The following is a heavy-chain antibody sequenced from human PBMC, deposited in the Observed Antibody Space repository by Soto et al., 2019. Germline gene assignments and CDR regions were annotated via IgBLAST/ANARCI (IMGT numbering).Heavy chain of an antibody. J-gene: IGHJ3*02. CDR2: IYYSGST. D-gene: IGHD5-12*01. V-gene: IGHV4-31*03. Sequence: QVQLQESGPGLVKPSQTLSLTCTVSGGSISSGGYYWSWIRQHPGKGLEWIGYIYYSGSTYYNPSLKSRVTRSVDTAKNQCSLKLSSVTAADTAVYYCARGDGYHPGAFDIWGQGTMVTVSS. CDR3: ARGDGYHPGAFDI. CDR1: GGSISSGGYY.